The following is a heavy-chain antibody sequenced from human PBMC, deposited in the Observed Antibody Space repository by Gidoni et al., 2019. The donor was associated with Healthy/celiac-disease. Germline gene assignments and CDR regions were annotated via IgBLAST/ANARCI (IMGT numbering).Heavy chain of an antibody. CDR3: ARRSHAHYCFDY. V-gene: IGHV3-53*01. CDR2: IYSGGRT. J-gene: IGHJ4*02. D-gene: IGHD2-8*01. CDR1: GSTVSSNY. Sequence: ELQLVESGGGLFQPGGCLRLSSAAAGSTVSSNYMRWVRQAPGKGLEWVSVIYSGGRTYYAAAVKGRFTISRDNSKNTLYLQMNSLRAEDTAVYYYARRSHAHYCFDYWGQGTLVTVSS.